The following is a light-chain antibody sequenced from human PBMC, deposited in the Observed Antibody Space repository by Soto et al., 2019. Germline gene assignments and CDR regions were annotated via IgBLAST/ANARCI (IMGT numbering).Light chain of an antibody. V-gene: IGKV3-11*01. CDR2: DTS. CDR1: QTVGNC. CDR3: HPRRGLVT. J-gene: IGKJ5*01. Sequence: EIVLTPSPATLSLSPGERATLSCRASQTVGNCLAWYQQKPGQAPRLLIYDTSHRATGIPARFTGSGSGTDFALTIGCLAPEDFALYFCHPRRGLVTFSQGKRLDI.